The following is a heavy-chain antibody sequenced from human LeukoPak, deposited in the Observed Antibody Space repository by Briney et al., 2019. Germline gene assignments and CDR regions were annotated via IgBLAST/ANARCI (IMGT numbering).Heavy chain of an antibody. CDR2: IKPDGSEK. CDR1: GLTFSGYW. V-gene: IGHV3-7*04. J-gene: IGHJ4*02. CDR3: ARGSGDY. Sequence: GGSLRLSCAASGLTFSGYWMNWVRQAPGKGLEWVANIKPDGSEKYYVDSVKGRFNISRDNAKNSLYLQMTSLRAEDTAVYYCARGSGDYSGQGTLVTVSS.